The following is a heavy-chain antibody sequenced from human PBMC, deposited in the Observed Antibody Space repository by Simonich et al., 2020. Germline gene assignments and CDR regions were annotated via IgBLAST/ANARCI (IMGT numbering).Heavy chain of an antibody. D-gene: IGHD6-13*01. J-gene: IGHJ3*02. CDR1: GGSFSSRGYY. V-gene: IGHV4-39*01. Sequence: QLQLQESGPGLVKPSETLSLTCTVSGGSFSSRGYYWGWIRQPPGKGLGWIGGIYYSGGTYDNPSRKMRVTISVDTSKNQFSLKLSSVTAADTAVYYCARHAGFAFDIWGQGTMVTVSS. CDR2: IYYSGGT. CDR3: ARHAGFAFDI.